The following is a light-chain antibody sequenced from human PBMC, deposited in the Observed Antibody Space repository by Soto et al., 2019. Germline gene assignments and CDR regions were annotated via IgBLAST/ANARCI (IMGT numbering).Light chain of an antibody. Sequence: EIVLTQSPGTMSLSPGERATLSCRASQIVSSIYLAWYQQKPGQAPRLLIYDASSRATGIPVRFSGSGSGTDFTLTISRLETEDFAVYYFQQYGNSRTFGQGTKVEIK. CDR1: QIVSSIY. CDR3: QQYGNSRT. V-gene: IGKV3-20*01. CDR2: DAS. J-gene: IGKJ1*01.